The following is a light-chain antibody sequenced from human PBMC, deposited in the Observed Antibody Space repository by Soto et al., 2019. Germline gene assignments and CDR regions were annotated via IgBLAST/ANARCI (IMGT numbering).Light chain of an antibody. Sequence: DIQMTQSPSTLSASVGDRVTITCRASQSISSWLAWYQQKPGKAPKLLIYKASSLESGVPSRFSGSGSGTEFTITISSLQPAEFATYYCQQYNSYSVTFGQGTRLEI. CDR2: KAS. CDR1: QSISSW. J-gene: IGKJ5*01. CDR3: QQYNSYSVT. V-gene: IGKV1-5*03.